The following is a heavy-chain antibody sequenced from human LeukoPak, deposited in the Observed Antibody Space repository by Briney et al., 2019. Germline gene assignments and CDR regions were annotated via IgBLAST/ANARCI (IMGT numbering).Heavy chain of an antibody. D-gene: IGHD3-10*01. V-gene: IGHV1-3*03. CDR2: INAGNGNT. CDR3: ARGDYGSGIGWFDP. Sequence: ASVTVSCKASGYTFTSYAMHWVRQAPGQRLEWMGWINAGNGNTKYSQEFQGRVTITRDTSASTAYMELSSLRSEDTAVYYCARGDYGSGIGWFDPWGQGTLVAVSS. J-gene: IGHJ5*02. CDR1: GYTFTSYA.